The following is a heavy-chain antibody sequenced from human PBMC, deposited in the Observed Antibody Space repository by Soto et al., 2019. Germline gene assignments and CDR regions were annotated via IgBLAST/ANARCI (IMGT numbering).Heavy chain of an antibody. D-gene: IGHD3-3*02. J-gene: IGHJ4*02. CDR2: SSTSNGDT. CDR1: GYTFTSYG. CDR3: ARDYTFPDY. Sequence: QVQLVQSGAEVKKPGASVKVSCKTSGYTFTSYGITWVRQAPGQGLEWMGWSSTSNGDTNCVQKFQGRVTMTTDTSTGTGYMELRSLTSDDTAVYYCARDYTFPDYWGQGTLVTVSS. V-gene: IGHV1-18*01.